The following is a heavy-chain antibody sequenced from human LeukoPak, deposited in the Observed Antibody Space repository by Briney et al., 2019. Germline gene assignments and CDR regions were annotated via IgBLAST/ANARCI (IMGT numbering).Heavy chain of an antibody. CDR2: IKPNNGDT. CDR3: ARGEPHLGY. D-gene: IGHD1-26*01. CDR1: GYIFTAYY. Sequence: ASVKVSCKASGYIFTAYYIHWVRQAPGQGREWMGWIKPNNGDTGHAQKFQGRVTMTTDKSSSTVYMDLSRLTFDDTAIYYCARGEPHLGYWGQGTLVTVSS. J-gene: IGHJ4*02. V-gene: IGHV1-2*02.